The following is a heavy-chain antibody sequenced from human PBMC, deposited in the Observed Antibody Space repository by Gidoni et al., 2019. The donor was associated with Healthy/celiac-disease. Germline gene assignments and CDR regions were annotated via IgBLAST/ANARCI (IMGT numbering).Heavy chain of an antibody. J-gene: IGHJ4*02. D-gene: IGHD3-10*01. CDR2: ISWNSGSI. Sequence: EVQLVESGGGLVQPGRSLRLSCAASGFTFDDYAMHWVRQAPGKGLEWVSGISWNSGSIGYADSVKGRFTISRDNAKNSLYLQMNSLRAEDTALYYCAKVRVRGVIIGNGPFQFDYWGQGTLVTVSS. CDR1: GFTFDDYA. V-gene: IGHV3-9*01. CDR3: AKVRVRGVIIGNGPFQFDY.